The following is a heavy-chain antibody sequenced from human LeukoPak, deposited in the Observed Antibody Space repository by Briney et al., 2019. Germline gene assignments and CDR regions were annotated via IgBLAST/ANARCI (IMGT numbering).Heavy chain of an antibody. J-gene: IGHJ4*02. CDR3: AREYGHDYGSGVDY. CDR1: GFTFSDHW. Sequence: GGSLRLSCAASGFTFSDHWMHWVRQAPGKGLVWVSRISSDGTETTYADSVKGRFTISRDNAKNSLYLHMNSLRAEDTAVYYCAREYGHDYGSGVDYWGQGTLVTVSS. CDR2: ISSDGTET. D-gene: IGHD3-10*01. V-gene: IGHV3-74*01.